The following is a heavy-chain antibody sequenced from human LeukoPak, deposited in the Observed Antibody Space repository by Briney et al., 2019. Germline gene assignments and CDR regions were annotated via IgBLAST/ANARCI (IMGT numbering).Heavy chain of an antibody. V-gene: IGHV4-34*01. D-gene: IGHD6-13*01. CDR2: INHSGST. CDR3: ARGDSSSWYWLDP. Sequence: SETLSLTCAVYGGSFSGYYWSWIRQPPGKGLEWIGEINHSGSTNYNPSLKSRVTISVDTSKNQFSLKLSSVTAADTAVYYCARGDSSSWYWLDPWGQGTLVTVSS. CDR1: GGSFSGYY. J-gene: IGHJ5*02.